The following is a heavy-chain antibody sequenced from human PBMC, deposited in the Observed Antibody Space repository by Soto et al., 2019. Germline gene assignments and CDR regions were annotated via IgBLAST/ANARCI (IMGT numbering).Heavy chain of an antibody. CDR3: ARGRYGAY. CDR2: ISAHNGNT. CDR1: GYTFTSYG. J-gene: IGHJ4*02. V-gene: IGHV1-18*01. D-gene: IGHD3-10*01. Sequence: GPEVKKPGASVRVSCKASGYTFTSYGITWARQAPGQGLEWMGWISAHNGNTDYAQQLQGRVIVTRDTSTSTAYMELRSLRSDDTAVYYCARGRYGAYWGQGALVTVSS.